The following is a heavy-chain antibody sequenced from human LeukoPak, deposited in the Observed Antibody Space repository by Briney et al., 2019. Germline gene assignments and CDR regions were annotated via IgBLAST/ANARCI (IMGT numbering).Heavy chain of an antibody. D-gene: IGHD3-9*01. CDR2: ISSSSSYI. V-gene: IGHV3-21*01. J-gene: IGHJ5*02. Sequence: NAGGSLRLSCAASGFTFSSYSMNWVRQAPGKGLEWVSSISSSSSYIYYADSVKGRFTISRDNAKNSLYLQMNSLRAEDTAVYYCARPPPGYYDILTGFGVDNWFDPWGQGTLVTVSS. CDR3: ARPPPGYYDILTGFGVDNWFDP. CDR1: GFTFSSYS.